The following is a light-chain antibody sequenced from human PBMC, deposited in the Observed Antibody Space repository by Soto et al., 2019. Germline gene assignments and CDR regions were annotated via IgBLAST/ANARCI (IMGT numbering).Light chain of an antibody. Sequence: QSVLTQPASVSGSPGQSITISCTGTSSDVGSYNLVSWYQQHPGKAPKLMIYEVSKRPSGVSNRFSGSKSGNTASLTISGLPAEDEADYYCCSYAGSSTFYVFGTGTKLTVL. V-gene: IGLV2-23*02. CDR2: EVS. J-gene: IGLJ1*01. CDR3: CSYAGSSTFYV. CDR1: SSDVGSYNL.